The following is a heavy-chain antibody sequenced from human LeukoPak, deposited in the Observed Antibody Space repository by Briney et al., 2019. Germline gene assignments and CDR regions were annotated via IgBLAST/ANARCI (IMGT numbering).Heavy chain of an antibody. V-gene: IGHV1-46*01. J-gene: IGHJ4*02. CDR3: ARETPYSYDSGGRPYYFDF. CDR2: INPTGGSV. CDR1: GYTFANFY. Sequence: ASVKVSCKASGYTFANFYIHWVRQAPGQGLEWMGIINPTGGSVSYAQKFQGRVTMTRDTSTSTVYMQLTSLTSADTAVYYCARETPYSYDSGGRPYYFDFWGQGTLVTVSS. D-gene: IGHD3-22*01.